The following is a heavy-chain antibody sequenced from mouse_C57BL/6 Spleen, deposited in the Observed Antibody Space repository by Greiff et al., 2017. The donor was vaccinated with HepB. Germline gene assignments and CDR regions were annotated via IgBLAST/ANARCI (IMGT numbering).Heavy chain of an antibody. CDR3: ARGGGRGYFDY. CDR1: GYTFTDYN. D-gene: IGHD3-3*01. V-gene: IGHV1-22*01. CDR2: INPNNGGT. J-gene: IGHJ2*01. Sequence: VQLQQSGPELVKPGASVKMSCKASGYTFTDYNMHWVKQSHGKSLEWIGYINPNNGGTSYNQKFKGKATLTVNKSSSTAYMEHRSLTSEESAVYYCARGGGRGYFDYWGQGTTLTVSS.